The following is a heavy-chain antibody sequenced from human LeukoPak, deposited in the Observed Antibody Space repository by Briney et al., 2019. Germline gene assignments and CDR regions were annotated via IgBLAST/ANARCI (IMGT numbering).Heavy chain of an antibody. CDR2: ISYDGSNK. CDR3: ARVILNYDSSGYYYGNFDY. D-gene: IGHD3-22*01. CDR1: GFTFDDYA. V-gene: IGHV3-30-3*01. J-gene: IGHJ4*02. Sequence: GRSLRLSCAASGFTFDDYAMHWVRQAPGKGLEWVAVISYDGSNKYYADSVKGRFTISRDNSKNTLYLQMNSLRAEDTAVYYCARVILNYDSSGYYYGNFDYWGQGTLVTVSS.